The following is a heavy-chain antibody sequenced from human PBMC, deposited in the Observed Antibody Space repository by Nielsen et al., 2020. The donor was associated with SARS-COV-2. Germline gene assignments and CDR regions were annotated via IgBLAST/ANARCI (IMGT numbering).Heavy chain of an antibody. V-gene: IGHV3-30*04. CDR2: ISQDGRIK. CDR3: ARVASYYYGMDV. J-gene: IGHJ6*02. Sequence: LSLTCAASGFIFSTYALHWVRQAPGKGLEWVAFISQDGRIKYYADSVKGRFTISRDNSKNTLYLQMNSLRAEDTAVYYCARVASYYYGMDVWGQGTTVTVSS. CDR1: GFIFSTYA.